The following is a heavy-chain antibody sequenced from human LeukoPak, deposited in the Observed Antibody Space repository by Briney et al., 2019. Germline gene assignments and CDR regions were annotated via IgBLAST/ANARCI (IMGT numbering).Heavy chain of an antibody. D-gene: IGHD4-23*01. CDR3: ARGLSGGNSDRQAYYFDY. J-gene: IGHJ4*02. V-gene: IGHV1-8*01. CDR1: GYTFTSYD. CDR2: MNPNSGNT. Sequence: GASVKVSCKASGYTFTSYDINWVRQATGQGLEWMGWMNPNSGNTGYAQKFQGRVTMTRNTSISTAYMELSSLRSEDTAVYYCARGLSGGNSDRQAYYFDYWGQGTLVTVSS.